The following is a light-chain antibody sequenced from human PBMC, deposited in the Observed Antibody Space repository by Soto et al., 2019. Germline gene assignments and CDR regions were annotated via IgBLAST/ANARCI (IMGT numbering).Light chain of an antibody. CDR3: QQCSNWPSIT. Sequence: DIVITQSPATLAVSPGERATLSCRASQSVSSNLAWYQQKPGQAPRLLIYGASTRATGIPARFSGSGSGTEFTLTISSLQSEDFAVYYCQQCSNWPSITFGQGTRLEI. J-gene: IGKJ5*01. CDR1: QSVSSN. V-gene: IGKV3-15*01. CDR2: GAS.